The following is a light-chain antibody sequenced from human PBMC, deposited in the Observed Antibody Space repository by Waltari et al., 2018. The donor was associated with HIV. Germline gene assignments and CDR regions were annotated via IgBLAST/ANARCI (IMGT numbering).Light chain of an antibody. J-gene: IGLJ3*02. Sequence: QLVLTQSPSASASLGASIKLTCTMNIGHRSHAIAWHQQHPGKGPRFLLRLNTNGSLTKGDGIPDRFSGSSSGAERSLTISNLQSEDEADYYCQAWGTGIRGVFGGGTKLTVL. CDR1: IGHRSHA. CDR2: LNTNGSL. CDR3: QAWGTGIRGV. V-gene: IGLV4-69*01.